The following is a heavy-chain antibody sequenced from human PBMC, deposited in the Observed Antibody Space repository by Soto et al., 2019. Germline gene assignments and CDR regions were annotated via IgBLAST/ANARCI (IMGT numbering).Heavy chain of an antibody. CDR2: ISAYNGNT. Sequence: GASVKGSCKASGYTFTSYGISWVRQAPGQGLEWMGWISAYNGNTNYAQKLQGRVTMTTDTSTSTAYMELRSLRSDDTAVYYCAREYSSSWYWWSYGMDVWGQGISVTVSS. V-gene: IGHV1-18*04. CDR1: GYTFTSYG. D-gene: IGHD6-13*01. CDR3: AREYSSSWYWWSYGMDV. J-gene: IGHJ6*02.